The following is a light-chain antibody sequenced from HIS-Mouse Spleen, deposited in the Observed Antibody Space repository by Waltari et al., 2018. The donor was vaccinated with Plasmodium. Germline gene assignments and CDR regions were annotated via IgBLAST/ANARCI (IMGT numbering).Light chain of an antibody. Sequence: SYELTHPPSVSESPGQTARTTGAGVKLGAKYACGYQQMPGPSPVLVIYQDSKRPSGIPERFSGSNSGNTATLTISGTQAMDEADYYCQAWDSSTVVFGGGTKLTVL. CDR2: QDS. J-gene: IGLJ2*01. V-gene: IGLV3-1*01. CDR3: QAWDSSTVV. CDR1: KLGAKY.